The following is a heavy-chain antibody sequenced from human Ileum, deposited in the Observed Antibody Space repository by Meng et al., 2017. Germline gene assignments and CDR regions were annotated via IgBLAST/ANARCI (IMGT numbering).Heavy chain of an antibody. CDR3: ARVVSSGTFGDWFDP. V-gene: IGHV1-8*01. CDR2: MSPNSGNT. CDR1: GYTFTSYD. J-gene: IGHJ5*02. Sequence: QVQLVQSEAEVRKPGASVKFSCRSSGYTFTSYDIHWVRQAPGQGLEWMGWMSPNSGNTGYSQNFQGRVTLTRSTPLRTVYMELSSLQSEDTAVYYCARVVSSGTFGDWFDPWGQGTLVTVSS. D-gene: IGHD3-10*01.